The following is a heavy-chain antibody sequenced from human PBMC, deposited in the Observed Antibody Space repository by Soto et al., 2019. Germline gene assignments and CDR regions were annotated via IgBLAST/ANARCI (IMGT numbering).Heavy chain of an antibody. CDR3: ARVILWDDYVWGSYRYMFYYGMDV. CDR1: GGSFRGYY. Sequence: PSETLSLTCAVYGGSFRGYYCSWIRQPPGKGLEWIGEINHSGSTNYNPSLKSRVTISVDTSKNQFSLKLSSVTAADTAVYYCARVILWDDYVWGSYRYMFYYGMDVWGQGTTVTVSS. CDR2: INHSGST. V-gene: IGHV4-34*01. D-gene: IGHD3-16*02. J-gene: IGHJ6*02.